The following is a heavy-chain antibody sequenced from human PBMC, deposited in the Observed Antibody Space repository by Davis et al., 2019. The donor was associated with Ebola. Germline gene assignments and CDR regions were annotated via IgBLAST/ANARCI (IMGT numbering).Heavy chain of an antibody. Sequence: GSLRLSCAASGFTFSSYGMHWVRQAPGKGLEWVAVISYDGSNKYYADSVKGRFTISRDNSNNTLYLQMNSLRAEDTAVYYCAKDSVGGSFLYYYYGMDVWGQRTTVTVSS. CDR3: AKDSVGGSFLYYYYGMDV. CDR2: ISYDGSNK. J-gene: IGHJ6*02. CDR1: GFTFSSYG. V-gene: IGHV3-30*18. D-gene: IGHD1-26*01.